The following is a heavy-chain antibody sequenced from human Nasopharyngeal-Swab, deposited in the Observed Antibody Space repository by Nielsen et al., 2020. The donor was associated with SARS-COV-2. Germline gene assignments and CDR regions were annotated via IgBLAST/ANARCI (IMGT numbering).Heavy chain of an antibody. Sequence: GESLKISCAASGLGFSASPIIWVRQASGKGLEWVGRIKRKSDGGTTDYAAPVKGRFTISRDDSKNTLYLQMNSLKTEDTAVYYCTTDSSGYGNYWGQGTLVTVSS. CDR1: GLGFSASP. V-gene: IGHV3-15*01. CDR3: TTDSSGYGNY. J-gene: IGHJ4*02. D-gene: IGHD5-12*01. CDR2: IKRKSDGGTT.